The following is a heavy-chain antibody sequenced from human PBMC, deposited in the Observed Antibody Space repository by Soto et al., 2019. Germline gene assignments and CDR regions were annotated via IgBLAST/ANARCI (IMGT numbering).Heavy chain of an antibody. CDR1: GDSFSNYW. J-gene: IGHJ6*02. D-gene: IGHD4-4*01. CDR2: IYPGDSDT. Sequence: RGESLKISCKGFGDSFSNYWIGWVRQTPGKGLEWMGFIYPGDSDTRYSPSFQGQVTISADKSISTAYLQWSSLKASDTAIYYCARSAYSYYVGYYYGGDAGGQGTTVTVSS. V-gene: IGHV5-51*01. CDR3: ARSAYSYYVGYYYGGDA.